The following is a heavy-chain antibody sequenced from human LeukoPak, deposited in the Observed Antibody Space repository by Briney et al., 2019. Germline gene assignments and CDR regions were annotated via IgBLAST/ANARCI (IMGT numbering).Heavy chain of an antibody. CDR2: FDPEDGET. D-gene: IGHD4-17*01. CDR1: GCTLTESS. J-gene: IGHJ3*02. CDR3: ATPEGDYLNAFDI. V-gene: IGHV1-24*01. Sequence: GASVKVSCKVSGCTLTESSMHWVRQAPGKGLEWMGGFDPEDGETIYAQKFQGRVTMTEDTSTDTAYMELSSLRSEDTAVYYCATPEGDYLNAFDIWGQGTMVTVSS.